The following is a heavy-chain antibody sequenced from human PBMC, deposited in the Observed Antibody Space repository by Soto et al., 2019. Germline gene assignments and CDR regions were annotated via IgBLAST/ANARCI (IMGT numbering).Heavy chain of an antibody. D-gene: IGHD2-21*02. CDR2: IYYSGSA. V-gene: IGHV4-61*08. CDR3: ARWTYCGGDCYWLDF. Sequence: SETLSLTCTVSGGSISSGDYYWGWIRQPPGKGLEWIGNIYYSGSANYDPSLRSRVTISLNTSKNQFSLNLNSVTAADTAIYYCARWTYCGGDCYWLDFWGQGTLVTVSS. CDR1: GGSISSGDYY. J-gene: IGHJ4*02.